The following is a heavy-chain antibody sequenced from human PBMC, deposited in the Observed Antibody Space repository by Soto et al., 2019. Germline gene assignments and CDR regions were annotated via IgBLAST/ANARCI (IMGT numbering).Heavy chain of an antibody. CDR3: ARGLSRSTYDILTGYPLYYYYGMDV. J-gene: IGHJ6*02. CDR1: GGSISSSSYY. V-gene: IGHV4-39*07. D-gene: IGHD3-9*01. Sequence: PSETLSLTCTVSGGSISSSSYYWGWIRQPPGKGLEWIGEINHSGSTNYNPSLKSRVTISVDTSKNQFSLKLSSVTAADTAVYYCARGLSRSTYDILTGYPLYYYYGMDVWGQGTTVTVSS. CDR2: INHSGST.